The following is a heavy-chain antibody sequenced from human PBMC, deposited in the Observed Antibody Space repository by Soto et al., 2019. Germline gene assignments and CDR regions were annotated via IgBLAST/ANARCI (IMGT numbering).Heavy chain of an antibody. J-gene: IGHJ6*02. D-gene: IGHD3-16*01. V-gene: IGHV5-51*01. Sequence: GESLKISCRGSGYNYNLHWISWVRQKPGRGLEWMGIIYPGDSDTRYNPSFQGQVTISVDKSINTAYLRWDSLEASDTATYYCARHLRSYDFFQYYYGIDVWGQGSTVTV. CDR1: GYNYNLHW. CDR3: ARHLRSYDFFQYYYGIDV. CDR2: IYPGDSDT.